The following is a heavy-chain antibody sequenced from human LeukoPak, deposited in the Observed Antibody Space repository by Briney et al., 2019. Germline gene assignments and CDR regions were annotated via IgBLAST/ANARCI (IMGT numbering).Heavy chain of an antibody. CDR1: GYTLTELS. Sequence: ASVKVSCKVSGYTLTELSMHWVRQAPGKGLEWMGGFHPEDGETVYAQKFQGRVTMTEDTSTDTAYMELSSLRSEDTAVYYCATGKIYCSTTSCSDDSWGQGTLVTVSS. J-gene: IGHJ4*02. CDR3: ATGKIYCSTTSCSDDS. D-gene: IGHD2-2*01. CDR2: FHPEDGET. V-gene: IGHV1-24*01.